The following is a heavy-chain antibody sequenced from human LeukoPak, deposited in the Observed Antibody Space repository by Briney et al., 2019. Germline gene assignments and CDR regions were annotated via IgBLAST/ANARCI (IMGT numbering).Heavy chain of an antibody. CDR1: GFTFSSYA. D-gene: IGHD3-3*01. CDR3: AKGFASSPGY. CDR2: ISGSGGST. Sequence: GGSLRLSCAASGFTFSSYAMSWVGKAPGKGLGWVSAISGSGGSTYYADSVKGRFTISRDNAKNTLYLQMNSLRAEDTAVYYCAKGFASSPGYWGQGTLVTVSS. V-gene: IGHV3-23*01. J-gene: IGHJ4*02.